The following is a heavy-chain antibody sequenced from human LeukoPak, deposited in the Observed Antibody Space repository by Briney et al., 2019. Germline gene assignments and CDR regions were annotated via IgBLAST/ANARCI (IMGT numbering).Heavy chain of an antibody. CDR3: AREFRGPGRFDY. CDR2: ISSSGSTI. Sequence: GGSLRLSCAVSGFTFSDYYMSWIRQAPGKGRGWVSYISSSGSTIYYADSVKGRFTISRDNAKNSLYLQMNSLRAEDTAVYYCAREFRGPGRFDYWGQGTLVTVSS. J-gene: IGHJ4*02. V-gene: IGHV3-11*04. CDR1: GFTFSDYY. D-gene: IGHD3-10*01.